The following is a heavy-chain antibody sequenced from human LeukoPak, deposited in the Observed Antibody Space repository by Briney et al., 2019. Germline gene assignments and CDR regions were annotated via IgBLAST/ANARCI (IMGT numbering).Heavy chain of an antibody. CDR2: IEQDGSEK. V-gene: IGHV3-7*01. J-gene: IGHJ6*03. Sequence: GGSLRLSCAASGFTFSIYWMSWVRQAPRKGLEWVANIEQDGSEKYYVDSVKGRFTISRDNAKNSLYLQMNSLRAEDTSVYYCARGSNNYYYYMDVWGKGTTVTVSS. CDR1: GFTFSIYW. CDR3: ARGSNNYYYYMDV. D-gene: IGHD4/OR15-4a*01.